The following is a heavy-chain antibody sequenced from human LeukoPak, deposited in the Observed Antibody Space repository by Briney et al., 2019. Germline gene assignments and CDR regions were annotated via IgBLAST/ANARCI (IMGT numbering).Heavy chain of an antibody. CDR3: ARTPVTMIVVATHYDAFDI. CDR2: IYYSGST. D-gene: IGHD3-22*01. J-gene: IGHJ3*02. V-gene: IGHV4-59*08. CDR1: GGSISSYY. Sequence: PETLSLTCTVSGGSISSYYWSWIRQPPGKGLEWIGYIYYSGSTNYNPSLKSRVTISVDTSKNQFSLKLSSVTAADTAVYYCARTPVTMIVVATHYDAFDIWGQGTMVTVSS.